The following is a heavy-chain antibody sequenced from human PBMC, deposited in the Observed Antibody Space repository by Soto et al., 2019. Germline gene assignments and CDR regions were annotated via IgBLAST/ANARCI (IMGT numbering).Heavy chain of an antibody. V-gene: IGHV3-11*05. Sequence: QAELVESGGGLVEPGGSLRLSCAASGFTFSDYYMTWIRQAPGKGLEWVSFISGTSYYTNYADSAKGRFIISRDNAKNSLYLQMKSLRADDTAVYFCARARSTGRDDAFDIWGQGTVLTVSS. J-gene: IGHJ3*02. CDR1: GFTFSDYY. CDR2: ISGTSYYT. D-gene: IGHD2-8*02. CDR3: ARARSTGRDDAFDI.